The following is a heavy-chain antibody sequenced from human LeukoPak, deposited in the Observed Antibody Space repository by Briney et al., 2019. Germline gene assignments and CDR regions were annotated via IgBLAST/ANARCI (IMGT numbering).Heavy chain of an antibody. CDR3: ARRSCSGGSCSHRRRFWYFDL. V-gene: IGHV4-34*01. J-gene: IGHJ2*01. D-gene: IGHD2-15*01. Sequence: SETLSLTCAVYGGSFSGYYWSWIRQPPGKGLEWIGEINHSGSTNYNPSLKSRVTISVDTSKNQFSLKLSSVTAADTAVYYCARRSCSGGSCSHRRRFWYFDLWGRGTLVTVSS. CDR2: INHSGST. CDR1: GGSFSGYY.